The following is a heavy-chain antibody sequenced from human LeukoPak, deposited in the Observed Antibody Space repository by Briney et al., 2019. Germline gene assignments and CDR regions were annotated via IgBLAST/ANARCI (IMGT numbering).Heavy chain of an antibody. J-gene: IGHJ6*03. D-gene: IGHD6-13*01. Sequence: PSETLSLTCTVSGGSISNYYWSWIRQSPTKGLEFIGYIYYSGSTNYNPSLKSRVTISVETSKNQFSLKLTSVTAADTAVYYCARVALGSSWYFYYYYMDVWGKGTTVTVSS. V-gene: IGHV4-59*01. CDR2: IYYSGST. CDR1: GGSISNYY. CDR3: ARVALGSSWYFYYYYMDV.